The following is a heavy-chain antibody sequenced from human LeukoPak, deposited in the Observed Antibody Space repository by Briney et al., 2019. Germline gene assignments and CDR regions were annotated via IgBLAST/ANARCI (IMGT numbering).Heavy chain of an antibody. D-gene: IGHD6-19*01. CDR2: ISGSGGST. J-gene: IGHJ4*02. Sequence: GGSLRLPCAASGFAFSSYAMSWVRQAPGKGLEWVSAISGSGGSTYYADSVKGRFTISRDNSKNTLYLQMNSLRAEDTAVYYCASPGIAVAGVDYRGQGTLVTVSS. CDR3: ASPGIAVAGVDY. CDR1: GFAFSSYA. V-gene: IGHV3-23*01.